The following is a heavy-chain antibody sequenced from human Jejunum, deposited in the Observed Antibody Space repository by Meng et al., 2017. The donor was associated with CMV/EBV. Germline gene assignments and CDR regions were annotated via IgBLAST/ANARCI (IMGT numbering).Heavy chain of an antibody. Sequence: TFTESGPTRVKPTPTLTFTVSFSGFSRSTSGVGVGWIRQPPGKALEWLALIYWDDDKRYSPSLKNRLTITKDTSKNQVVLTLTNIDPVDTATYYCAHRHRLRDFDYWGQGTLVTVSS. V-gene: IGHV2-5*02. CDR3: AHRHRLRDFDY. J-gene: IGHJ4*02. CDR1: GFSRSTSGVG. D-gene: IGHD4-17*01. CDR2: IYWDDDK.